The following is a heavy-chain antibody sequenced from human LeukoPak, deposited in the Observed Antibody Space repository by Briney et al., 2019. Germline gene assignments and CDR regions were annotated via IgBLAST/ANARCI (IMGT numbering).Heavy chain of an antibody. CDR3: ARDYYGSFNWFDP. D-gene: IGHD3-10*01. J-gene: IGHJ5*02. Sequence: ASVKVSCKASRGTFSSYAISWVRQAPGQGLEWMGGIIPIFGTANYAQKFQGRVTMTRNTSISTAYMELSSLRSEDTAVYYCARDYYGSFNWFDPWGQGTLVTVSS. CDR2: IIPIFGTA. CDR1: RGTFSSYA. V-gene: IGHV1-69*05.